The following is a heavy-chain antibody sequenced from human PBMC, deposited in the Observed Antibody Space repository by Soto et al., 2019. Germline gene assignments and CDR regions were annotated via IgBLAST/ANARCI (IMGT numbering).Heavy chain of an antibody. J-gene: IGHJ6*02. CDR3: ARDYCSGGSCYPNNYYYYYGMDV. V-gene: IGHV4-31*03. CDR2: IYYSGST. Sequence: SETLSLTCTVSGRSISSGGYDWSWIREHPGKGLEWIGYIYYSGSTYYNPSLKSRVTISVDTSKNQFSLKLSSVTAADTAVYYCARDYCSGGSCYPNNYYYYYGMDVWGQGTTVTVSS. D-gene: IGHD2-15*01. CDR1: GRSISSGGYD.